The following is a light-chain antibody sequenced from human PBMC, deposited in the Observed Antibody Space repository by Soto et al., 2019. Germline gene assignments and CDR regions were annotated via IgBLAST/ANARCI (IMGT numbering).Light chain of an antibody. Sequence: EIVLTQSPGTLSLPPGERATLSCRASQSVSSSYLAWYQQKPGQAPRLLIYGASSRATGIPDRFIGSGSGTDFTLTISRLEPEDFAVYYCQQYGRSPGYTFGQGTKLEIK. J-gene: IGKJ2*01. CDR2: GAS. CDR1: QSVSSSY. CDR3: QQYGRSPGYT. V-gene: IGKV3-20*01.